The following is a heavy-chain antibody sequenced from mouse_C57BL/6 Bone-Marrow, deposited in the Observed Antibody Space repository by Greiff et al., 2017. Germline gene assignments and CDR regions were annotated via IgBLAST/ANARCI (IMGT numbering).Heavy chain of an antibody. CDR2: IYPGDGDT. CDR1: GYAFSSYW. J-gene: IGHJ4*01. Sequence: VQLQQSGAELVKPGASVKISCKASGYAFSSYWMNWVKQRPGKGLEWIGQIYPGDGDTNYNGKFKGKATLTADKSSSTAYMQLSSLTSEDSAVYFCARSGYYGNSLYAMDYWGQGTSVTVSS. V-gene: IGHV1-80*01. CDR3: ARSGYYGNSLYAMDY. D-gene: IGHD2-1*01.